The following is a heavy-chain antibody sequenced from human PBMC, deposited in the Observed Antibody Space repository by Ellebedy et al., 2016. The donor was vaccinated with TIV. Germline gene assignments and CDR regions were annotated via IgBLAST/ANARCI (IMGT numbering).Heavy chain of an antibody. CDR2: IHPSGGST. CDR3: ARESSGYYTDY. CDR1: GYFFTNYY. V-gene: IGHV1-46*01. J-gene: IGHJ4*02. D-gene: IGHD3-22*01. Sequence: ASVKVSCKASGYFFTNYYIHWVRQAPGQGLEWMAMIHPSGGSTSYAQEFQGRLTLTRDTSTSTVYMELSSLRSKDTAVFYCARESSGYYTDYWGQGTLVTVSS.